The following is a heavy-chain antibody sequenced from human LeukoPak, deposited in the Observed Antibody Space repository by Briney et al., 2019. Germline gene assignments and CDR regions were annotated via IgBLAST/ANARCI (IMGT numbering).Heavy chain of an antibody. CDR3: ARGVTPNFDY. CDR1: GFTFSSYS. D-gene: IGHD5-18*01. CDR2: ISSSSSYI. Sequence: PGGSLRLSCAASGFTFSSYSTNWVRQAPGKGLEWVSSISSSSSYIYYADSVKGRFTISRDNAKNSLYLQMNSLRAEDTAVYYCARGVTPNFDYWGQGTLVTVSS. V-gene: IGHV3-21*01. J-gene: IGHJ4*02.